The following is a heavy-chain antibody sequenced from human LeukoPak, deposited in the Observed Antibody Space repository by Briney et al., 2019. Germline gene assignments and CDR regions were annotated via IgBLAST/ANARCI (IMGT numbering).Heavy chain of an antibody. V-gene: IGHV3-23*01. J-gene: IGHJ4*02. CDR2: ISGSGGST. CDR3: ARWGPAYSSGFDY. D-gene: IGHD3-22*01. CDR1: GVTFSSYA. Sequence: PGGSLRLSCAASGVTFSSYAMSWVRQAPGKGLEWVSAISGSGGSTYYADSVKGRFTISRDNSKNTLYLQMNSLRAEDTAVYYCARWGPAYSSGFDYWGQGTLVTVSS.